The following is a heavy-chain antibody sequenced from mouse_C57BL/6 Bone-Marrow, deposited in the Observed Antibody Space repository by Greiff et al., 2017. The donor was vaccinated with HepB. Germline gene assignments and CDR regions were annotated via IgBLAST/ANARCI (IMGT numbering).Heavy chain of an antibody. CDR3: ARAYGSSYLPYYFDY. Sequence: VQLQESGPELVKPGASVKISCKASGYAFSSSWMNWVKQRPGKGLEWIGRIYPGDGDTNYNGKFKGKATLTADKSSSTAYMQLSSLTSEDSAVYYCARAYGSSYLPYYFDYWGQGTTLTVSS. CDR2: IYPGDGDT. CDR1: GYAFSSSW. J-gene: IGHJ2*01. D-gene: IGHD1-1*01. V-gene: IGHV1-82*01.